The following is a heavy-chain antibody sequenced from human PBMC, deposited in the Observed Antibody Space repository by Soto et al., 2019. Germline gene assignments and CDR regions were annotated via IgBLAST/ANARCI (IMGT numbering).Heavy chain of an antibody. CDR2: IYWNGDK. CDR1: GFSLSTSGVG. CDR3: DHRHSGWFLFDY. J-gene: IGHJ4*02. D-gene: IGHD6-19*01. V-gene: IGHV2-5*01. Sequence: QITLKESGPTLVKPTQTLTMTCTFSGFSLSTSGVGVGWIRQSPGKALQWLALIYWNGDKRYNPSLKTRLTITKDTSKNQVVLTLTNMDPVDTATYYCDHRHSGWFLFDYWGQGTMVPVSS.